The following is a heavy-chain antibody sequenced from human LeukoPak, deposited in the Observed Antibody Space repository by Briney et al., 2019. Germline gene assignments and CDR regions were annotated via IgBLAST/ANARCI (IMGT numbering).Heavy chain of an antibody. CDR3: ARGTTRNYGDFDY. D-gene: IGHD2/OR15-2a*01. CDR2: IIPIFGTA. CDR1: GGTFSSYA. V-gene: IGHV1-69*13. J-gene: IGHJ4*02. Sequence: SVKVSCKASGGTFSSYAISWVRQAPGQGLEWMGGIIPIFGTANYAQKFQGRVTITADESTSTAYMEVSSLRSEDTAVYFCARGTTRNYGDFDYWGQGTLVTVSS.